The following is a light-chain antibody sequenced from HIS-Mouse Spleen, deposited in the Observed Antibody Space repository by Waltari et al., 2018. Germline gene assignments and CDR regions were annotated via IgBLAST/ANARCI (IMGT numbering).Light chain of an antibody. CDR3: QAWDSSTDVV. J-gene: IGLJ2*01. V-gene: IGLV3-1*01. CDR2: QDS. Sequence: SYELTQPPSVSVSPGQTASITCSGDKVGDKYACWYQQKPGQSPVLVIYQDSKRASGIPERFSGSNSGNTATMTISGTQAMDEADYYCQAWDSSTDVVFGGGTKLTVL. CDR1: KVGDKY.